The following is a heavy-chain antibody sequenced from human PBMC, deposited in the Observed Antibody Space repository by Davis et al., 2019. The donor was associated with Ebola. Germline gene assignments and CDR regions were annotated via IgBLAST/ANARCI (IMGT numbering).Heavy chain of an antibody. CDR3: ARGVTDILTGFVDV. D-gene: IGHD3-9*01. J-gene: IGHJ6*04. Sequence: SETLSLTCTVSGGSISSYYWSWIRQPPGKGLARIGYIYYSGSTNYNPSLKSRVTISVDTSKNQFSLKLSSVTAADTAVYYCARGVTDILTGFVDVWGKGTTVTVSS. CDR2: IYYSGST. V-gene: IGHV4-59*01. CDR1: GGSISSYY.